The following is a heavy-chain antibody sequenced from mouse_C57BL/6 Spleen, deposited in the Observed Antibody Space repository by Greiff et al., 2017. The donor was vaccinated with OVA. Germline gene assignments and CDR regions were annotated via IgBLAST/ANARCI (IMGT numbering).Heavy chain of an antibody. J-gene: IGHJ2*01. V-gene: IGHV1-53*01. D-gene: IGHD2-2*01. CDR3: ARGSYGYDGFDY. CDR1: GYTFTSYW. Sequence: QVQLQQPGTELVKPGASVKLSCKASGYTFTSYWMPWVKQRPGQGLEWIGNINPSNGGTNYNEKFKSKATLTVDKSSSTAYMQLSSLTSEDSAVYYCARGSYGYDGFDYWGQGTTLTVSS. CDR2: INPSNGGT.